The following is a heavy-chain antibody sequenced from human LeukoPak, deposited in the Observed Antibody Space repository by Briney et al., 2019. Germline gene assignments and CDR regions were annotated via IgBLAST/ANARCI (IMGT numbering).Heavy chain of an antibody. Sequence: GGSLRLSCAASGFIFNDYYMNWIRQAPGKGLEWISYISTSSSYTIYAESVKGRFTISRDNAKNSLYLQMNSLRAEDTAVYYCASQSAWLVYWGQGTLVTVSS. CDR3: ASQSAWLVY. D-gene: IGHD6-19*01. CDR1: GFIFNDYY. V-gene: IGHV3-11*03. J-gene: IGHJ4*02. CDR2: ISTSSSYT.